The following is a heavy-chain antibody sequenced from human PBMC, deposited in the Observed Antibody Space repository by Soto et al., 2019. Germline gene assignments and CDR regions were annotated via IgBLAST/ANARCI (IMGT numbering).Heavy chain of an antibody. CDR1: GGSITGYY. J-gene: IGHJ5*02. V-gene: IGHV4-59*08. CDR3: ARHSYYSNPLRFDP. CDR2: MHYSGST. Sequence: QVQLQESGPGLVQPSETLSLTCTVSGGSITGYYWSWIRQPPGKGPEWIGNMHYSGSTNYNPSLKSRVTISVDTSKNQFSLRLSSVTAAETAVYYCARHSYYSNPLRFDPWGQGTLVTVSS. D-gene: IGHD4-4*01.